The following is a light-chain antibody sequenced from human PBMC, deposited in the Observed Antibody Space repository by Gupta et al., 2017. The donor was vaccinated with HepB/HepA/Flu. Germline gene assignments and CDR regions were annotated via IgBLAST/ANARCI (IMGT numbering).Light chain of an antibody. CDR1: SSDVGGSHY. CDR3: IADTSSNTVV. Sequence: SALTQPASVSLSPGQPITISCTGTSSDVGGSHYVSWYQQPPGKAPKLIIYDVSSRTAGVSIRLSGSTAGNTTSLTISERQAEDAADYYCIADTSSNTVVFGGGTTLTVL. CDR2: DVS. V-gene: IGLV2-14*03. J-gene: IGLJ2*01.